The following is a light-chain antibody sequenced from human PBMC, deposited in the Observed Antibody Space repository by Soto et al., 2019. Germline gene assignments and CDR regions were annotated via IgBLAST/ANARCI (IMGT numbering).Light chain of an antibody. J-gene: IGKJ1*01. CDR1: QTISSW. V-gene: IGKV1-5*03. CDR2: KAS. CDR3: QQYNSFSWT. Sequence: DIHMTQSPSTLAASVGDRVTITCRASQTISSWLAWYQQKPGKDNKLLIYKASSLESGVPSRFSGSGSGTEFTLTIRSLQPGDFATYYCQQYNSFSWTFGQGTTVDTK.